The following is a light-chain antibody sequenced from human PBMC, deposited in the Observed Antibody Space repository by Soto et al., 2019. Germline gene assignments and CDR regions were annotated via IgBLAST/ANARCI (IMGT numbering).Light chain of an antibody. CDR2: AAS. J-gene: IGKJ2*01. Sequence: DIQMTQSPSSLSASVGDRVTITCRASQSISNDLYWYQQKPGKAPKLLIYAASRLQGGVPSRFSGSGSGTDFTLTISSLQPEDFATYYCQHSYSTPPYTFGQGTRLEIK. V-gene: IGKV1-39*01. CDR3: QHSYSTPPYT. CDR1: QSISND.